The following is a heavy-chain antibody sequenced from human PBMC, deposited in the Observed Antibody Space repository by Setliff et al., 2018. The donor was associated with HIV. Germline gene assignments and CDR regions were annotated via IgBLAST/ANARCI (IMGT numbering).Heavy chain of an antibody. CDR1: GGSISSGGYY. CDR2: IYYSGST. CDR3: ARDATYYNFWSGYRYFDL. D-gene: IGHD3-3*01. V-gene: IGHV4-31*03. Sequence: PSETLSLTCTVSGGSISSGGYYWSWIRQHPGKGLEWIGYIYYSGSTYYNPSLKSRLTMSVDPSKNQFSLRLNSVTAADTAVYYCARDATYYNFWSGYRYFDLWGRGTLVTVSS. J-gene: IGHJ2*01.